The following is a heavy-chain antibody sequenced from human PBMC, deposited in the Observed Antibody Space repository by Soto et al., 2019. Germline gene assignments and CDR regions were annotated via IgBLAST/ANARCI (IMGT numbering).Heavy chain of an antibody. V-gene: IGHV1-69*01. Sequence: QVQLVQSGAEVKKPGSSVKVSCKASGGTFSSYAISWVRQAPGQGLEWMGGIIPIFGTANYAQKFQGRVTITADESTSTAYMELSSLRSEDTAVYYCARGTADYGDYELPTSFVYWGQGTLVTVSS. D-gene: IGHD4-17*01. CDR2: IIPIFGTA. CDR3: ARGTADYGDYELPTSFVY. CDR1: GGTFSSYA. J-gene: IGHJ4*02.